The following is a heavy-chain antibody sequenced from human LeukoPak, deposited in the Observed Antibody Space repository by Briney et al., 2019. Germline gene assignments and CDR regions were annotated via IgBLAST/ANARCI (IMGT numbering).Heavy chain of an antibody. J-gene: IGHJ5*02. V-gene: IGHV1-2*02. Sequence: ASVKVSCKASGYTFTGYYMHWVRQAPGQGLEWMGWINPNSGGTNYAQKFQGRVTMTRDTSISTAYMELSRLRSDDTAVYYCAREATIFGVVMNWFDPWGQGTLVTVSS. CDR2: INPNSGGT. D-gene: IGHD3-3*01. CDR3: AREATIFGVVMNWFDP. CDR1: GYTFTGYY.